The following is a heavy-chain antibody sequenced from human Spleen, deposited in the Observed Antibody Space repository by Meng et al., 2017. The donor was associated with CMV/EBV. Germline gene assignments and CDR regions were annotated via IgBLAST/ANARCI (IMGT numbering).Heavy chain of an antibody. CDR3: ARVRHVRRVQLFLNPRGYAFDI. D-gene: IGHD5-18*01. J-gene: IGHJ3*02. CDR1: GGSFSGYY. V-gene: IGHV4-34*01. Sequence: SETLSLTCAVYGGSFSGYYWSWNRQPPGKGLEWIGEINHRGSTNYNPSLKSRVTISVDTSKNQFSLKLSSVTAADTAVYDCARVRHVRRVQLFLNPRGYAFDIWGQGTMVTVSS. CDR2: INHRGST.